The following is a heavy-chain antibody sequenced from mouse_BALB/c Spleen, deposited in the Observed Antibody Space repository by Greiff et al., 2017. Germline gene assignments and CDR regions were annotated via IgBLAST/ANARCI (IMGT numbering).Heavy chain of an antibody. CDR2: ISSGSSTI. CDR1: GFTFSSFG. D-gene: IGHD2-10*02. CDR3: AREYGNYGAMDY. Sequence: VQLKESGGGLVQPGGSRKLSCAASGFTFSSFGMHWVRQAPEKGLEWVAYISSGSSTIYYADTVKGRFTISRDNPKNTLFLQMTSLRSEDTAMYYCAREYGNYGAMDYWGQGTSVTVSS. J-gene: IGHJ4*01. V-gene: IGHV5-17*02.